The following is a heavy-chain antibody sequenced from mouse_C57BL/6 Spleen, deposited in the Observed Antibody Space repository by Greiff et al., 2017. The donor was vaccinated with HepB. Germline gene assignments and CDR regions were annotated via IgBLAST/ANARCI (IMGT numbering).Heavy chain of an antibody. Sequence: EVQLQQSGAELVRPGASVKLSCTASGFNIKDDYMHWVKQRPEQGLEWIGWIDPENGDTEYASKFQGKATITADISSNTAYLQLSSLTSEDTAVYYCTTRLTTGEGFAYWGQGTLVTVSA. D-gene: IGHD1-1*01. CDR2: IDPENGDT. J-gene: IGHJ3*01. CDR3: TTRLTTGEGFAY. V-gene: IGHV14-4*01. CDR1: GFNIKDDY.